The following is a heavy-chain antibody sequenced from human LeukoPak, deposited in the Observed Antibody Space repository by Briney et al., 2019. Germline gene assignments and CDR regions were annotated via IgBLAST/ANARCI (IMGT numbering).Heavy chain of an antibody. D-gene: IGHD3-10*01. CDR3: ARGGVDTMGIKAFDP. Sequence: GGSLRLSCAASGFTVNSNYMSWVRQAPGKGLEWVSVIYSGSSTYYADSVKGRFTISRDNSKNTLYLQMDSLRAEDTAVYYCARGGVDTMGIKAFDPWGQGTLVTVSS. J-gene: IGHJ5*02. CDR1: GFTVNSNY. V-gene: IGHV3-66*01. CDR2: IYSGSST.